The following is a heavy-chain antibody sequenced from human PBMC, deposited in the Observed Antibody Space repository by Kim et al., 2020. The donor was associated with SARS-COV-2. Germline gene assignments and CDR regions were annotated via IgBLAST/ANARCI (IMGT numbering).Heavy chain of an antibody. V-gene: IGHV3-23*01. D-gene: IGHD6-25*01. J-gene: IGHJ4*02. CDR3: EKGEAPYALAAAGTVEY. Sequence: VKGRITSSRDNSKDTLYLQMNSLRAEDTAVYYCEKGEAPYALAAAGTVEYWGQGTLVTVSS.